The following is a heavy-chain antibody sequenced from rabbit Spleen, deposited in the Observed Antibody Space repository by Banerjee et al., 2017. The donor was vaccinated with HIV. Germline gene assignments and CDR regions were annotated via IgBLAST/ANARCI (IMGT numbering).Heavy chain of an antibody. D-gene: IGHD1-1*01. J-gene: IGHJ6*01. V-gene: IGHV1S40*01. CDR3: ARDTSSSFSSYGMDL. Sequence: QSLEESGGDLVKPGASLTLTCTASGIDFSSYYYISWVRQAPGKRPEWIACIYTGNANTYYASWAKGRFTCSKTSSTTVTLQMTSLTVADTATYFCARDTSSSFSSYGMDLWGPGTLVT. CDR1: GIDFSSYYY. CDR2: IYTGNANT.